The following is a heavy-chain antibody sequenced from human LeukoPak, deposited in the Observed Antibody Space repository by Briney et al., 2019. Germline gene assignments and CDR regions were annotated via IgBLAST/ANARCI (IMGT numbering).Heavy chain of an antibody. CDR3: ARAPHQRTYYDFWSGYYTSYYYYMDV. Sequence: GGSLRLSCAASGFTFSTSDMHWVRQVTGKGLEWVSAIGTGGDTYYADSVTGRFTISRDNSKNTLYLQMNSLRAEDTAVYYCARAPHQRTYYDFWSGYYTSYYYYMDVWGKGTTVTVSS. J-gene: IGHJ6*03. D-gene: IGHD3-3*01. CDR1: GFTFSTSD. CDR2: IGTGGDT. V-gene: IGHV3-13*01.